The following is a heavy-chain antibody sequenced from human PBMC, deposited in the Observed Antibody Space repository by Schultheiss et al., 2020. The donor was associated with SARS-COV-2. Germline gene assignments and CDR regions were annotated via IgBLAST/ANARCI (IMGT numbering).Heavy chain of an antibody. D-gene: IGHD3-16*01. CDR3: AREGGFDY. J-gene: IGHJ4*02. Sequence: GGSLRLSCAASGFTFSSYAMHWVRQAPGKGLEWVSYISSSSSYIYYADSVKGRFTISRDNAKNSLYLQMNSLRAEDTAVYYCAREGGFDYWGQGTLVTVSS. CDR1: GFTFSSYA. CDR2: ISSSSSYI. V-gene: IGHV3-21*05.